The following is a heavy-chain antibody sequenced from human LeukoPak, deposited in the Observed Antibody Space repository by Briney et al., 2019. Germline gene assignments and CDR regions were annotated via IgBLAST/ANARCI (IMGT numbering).Heavy chain of an antibody. CDR2: INHSGST. D-gene: IGHD2-2*01. J-gene: IGHJ1*01. CDR3: TVVPAAISAEYFQH. Sequence: SETLSLTCAVYGGSFSGYYWSWIRQPPGKGLEWIGEINHSGSTNCNPSLKSRVTISVDTSKNQFSLKLSSVTAADTAVYYCTVVPAAISAEYFQHWGQGTLVTVSS. V-gene: IGHV4-34*01. CDR1: GGSFSGYY.